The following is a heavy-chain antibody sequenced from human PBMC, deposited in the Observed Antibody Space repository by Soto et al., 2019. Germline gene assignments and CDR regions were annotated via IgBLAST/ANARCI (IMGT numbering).Heavy chain of an antibody. CDR1: GGSISSSNW. V-gene: IGHV4-4*02. J-gene: IGHJ6*02. D-gene: IGHD3-22*01. Sequence: SETLSLTCAVSGGSISSSNWWSWVRQPPGKGLEWIGEIYHSGSTNYNPSLKSRVTISVDKSKNQFSLKLSSVTAADTAVYYCAGGVVITNYYYYGMDVWGQGTPVTVSS. CDR2: IYHSGST. CDR3: AGGVVITNYYYYGMDV.